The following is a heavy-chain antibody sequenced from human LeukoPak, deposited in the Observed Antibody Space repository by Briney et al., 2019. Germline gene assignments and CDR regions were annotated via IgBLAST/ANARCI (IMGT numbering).Heavy chain of an antibody. CDR2: IYYSGST. V-gene: IGHV4-39*01. Sequence: SETLSLTCTVSGGSISSSSYYWGWIRQPPGKGLEWIGSIYYSGSTYYNPSLKSRVTISVDTSKNQFSLKLSSVTAADTAVYYCARGGVTWFVYWGQGTLVTVSS. D-gene: IGHD5-18*01. CDR1: GGSISSSSYY. CDR3: ARGGVTWFVY. J-gene: IGHJ4*02.